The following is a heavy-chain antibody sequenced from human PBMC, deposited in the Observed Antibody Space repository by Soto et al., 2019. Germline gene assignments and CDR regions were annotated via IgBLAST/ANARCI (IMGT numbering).Heavy chain of an antibody. D-gene: IGHD1-26*01. CDR3: ARDRQVGRGVVASYYGMDV. J-gene: IGHJ6*02. V-gene: IGHV1-18*01. CDR2: VNTYNGNT. CDR1: GYTFNTYG. Sequence: QLLQSGGELKKPGASVKVSCKASGYTFNTYGFSWLRLGPGQGLQWMGWVNTYNGNTHYAQSLQGRLTLTTDPSTNTSYMELRSLTADDTGVYLCARDRQVGRGVVASYYGMDVWGQGTTVNVSS.